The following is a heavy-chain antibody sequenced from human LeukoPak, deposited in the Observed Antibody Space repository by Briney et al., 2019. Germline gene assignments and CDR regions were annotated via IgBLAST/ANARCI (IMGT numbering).Heavy chain of an antibody. Sequence: GRSLRLSCAASGFTFSSYAMHWVRQAPGKGLEWVAVISYDGSNKYYADSVKGRFTISRDNSKNTLYLQMNSLRAEDTAVYYCARERFGELLSDLDYWGQGTLVTVSS. CDR3: ARERFGELLSDLDY. D-gene: IGHD3-10*01. CDR1: GFTFSSYA. CDR2: ISYDGSNK. J-gene: IGHJ4*02. V-gene: IGHV3-30-3*01.